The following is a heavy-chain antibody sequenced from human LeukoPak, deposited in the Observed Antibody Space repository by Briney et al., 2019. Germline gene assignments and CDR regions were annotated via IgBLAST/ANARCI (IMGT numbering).Heavy chain of an antibody. CDR1: GGSMNSYY. D-gene: IGHD7-27*01. J-gene: IGHJ4*02. Sequence: PSETLFLTCTVSGGSMNSYYWNWIRQPPGKGLEWIGYIYYNGNTNYNPSLKSRVTISVDTSKNQFSLKLSSVTAADTAVYYCARESRPLGWVDYWGQGTLVTVSS. CDR3: ARESRPLGWVDY. CDR2: IYYNGNT. V-gene: IGHV4-59*12.